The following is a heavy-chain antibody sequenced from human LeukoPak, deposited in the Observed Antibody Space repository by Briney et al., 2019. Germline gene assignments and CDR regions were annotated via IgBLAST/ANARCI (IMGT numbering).Heavy chain of an antibody. Sequence: KPSETLSLTCAVYGGSFSGYYWSWIRQPPGKGLEWIGEINHSGSTNYNPSLKSRVTISVDTSKNQFSLKLSSVTAADTAVYYCARGVITMVRGVIITIGWFDPWGQGTLVTVSS. CDR3: ARGVITMVRGVIITIGWFDP. J-gene: IGHJ5*02. V-gene: IGHV4-34*01. D-gene: IGHD3-10*01. CDR1: GGSFSGYY. CDR2: INHSGST.